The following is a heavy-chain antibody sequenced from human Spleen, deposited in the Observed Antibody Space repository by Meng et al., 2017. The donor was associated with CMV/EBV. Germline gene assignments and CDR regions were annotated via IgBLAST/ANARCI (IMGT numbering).Heavy chain of an antibody. D-gene: IGHD1-26*01. V-gene: IGHV3-30*19. Sequence: AASGFIFSNYGMHWVRQAPGKGLEWVAVISYDGSNKYYSDSVKGRFTISRDNSKSTLYLQMNSLRAEDTALYYCARDLVMIGSSFDYWGQGTLVTVSS. CDR3: ARDLVMIGSSFDY. CDR2: ISYDGSNK. CDR1: GFIFSNYG. J-gene: IGHJ4*02.